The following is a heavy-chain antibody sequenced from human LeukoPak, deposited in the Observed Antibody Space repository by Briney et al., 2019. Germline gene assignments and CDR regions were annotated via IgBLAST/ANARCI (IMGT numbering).Heavy chain of an antibody. CDR3: TTDQVGSSWPYYFDY. CDR1: GFTFNNAW. D-gene: IGHD6-13*01. CDR2: IKSKTDGETT. Sequence: GGSLRLSYAASGFTFNNAWMSWLRQAPGKGLEWVRCIKSKTDGETTDYAAHVKGRFTISRDDSKNTLYLQMNSLKTEDTAVYYCTTDQVGSSWPYYFDYWGQGTLVTVSS. V-gene: IGHV3-15*01. J-gene: IGHJ4*02.